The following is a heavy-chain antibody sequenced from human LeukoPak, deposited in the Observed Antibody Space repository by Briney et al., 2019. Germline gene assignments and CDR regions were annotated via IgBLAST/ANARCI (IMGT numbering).Heavy chain of an antibody. CDR3: AKDGGGYSGSYIAPKRFYYFDY. CDR1: GFTFSSYA. Sequence: GGSLRLSCAASGFTFSSYAMSWVRQAPGKGREGVSAISGSGGRAYYADSVKGRFTISRDNSKNTLYLQMNSLRAEDTAVYYCAKDGGGYSGSYIAPKRFYYFDYWGQGTLVTVSS. V-gene: IGHV3-23*01. D-gene: IGHD1-26*01. J-gene: IGHJ4*02. CDR2: ISGSGGRA.